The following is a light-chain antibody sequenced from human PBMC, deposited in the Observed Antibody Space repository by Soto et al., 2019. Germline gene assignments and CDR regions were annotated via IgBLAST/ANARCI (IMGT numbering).Light chain of an antibody. Sequence: DIQMTQSPSTLSASVGDRVNITCRASESINNWLAWYQQKPGKAPKLLIYEASSLESGVPSRFSGSGSGTEFSLTISSLQPDDFANYYCQQYNSYFFTFGPGTKVAI. J-gene: IGKJ3*01. CDR2: EAS. CDR1: ESINNW. CDR3: QQYNSYFFT. V-gene: IGKV1-5*03.